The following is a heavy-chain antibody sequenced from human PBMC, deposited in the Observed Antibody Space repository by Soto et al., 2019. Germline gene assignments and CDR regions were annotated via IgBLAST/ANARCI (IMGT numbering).Heavy chain of an antibody. CDR1: GYTFTSYG. CDR2: ISAYNGDT. D-gene: IGHD2-15*01. J-gene: IGHJ2*01. Sequence: QVQLVQSGPEVKKPGASVKVSCKASGYTFTSYGISWVRQAPGQGLEWMGWISAYNGDTKYAQKLQGRVTMTTDTSTSTAYMELRSLRSDDTAVYYCARLVYCSGSSCDYYWYFDLWGRGTLVTVSS. V-gene: IGHV1-18*01. CDR3: ARLVYCSGSSCDYYWYFDL.